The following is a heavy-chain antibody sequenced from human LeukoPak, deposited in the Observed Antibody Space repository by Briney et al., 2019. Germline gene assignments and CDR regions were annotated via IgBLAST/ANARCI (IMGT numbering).Heavy chain of an antibody. J-gene: IGHJ3*02. CDR3: AKDGLAAAGTKANWESFDAFDI. CDR1: GFTFSDYG. Sequence: PGRSLRLSCAASGFTFSDYGMHWVRQAPGKGLEWVAVISYDGSNKYYADSVKGRFTISRDNSKNTLYLQMNSLRAEDAAVYYCAKDGLAAAGTKANWESFDAFDIWGQGTMVTVSS. D-gene: IGHD6-13*01. CDR2: ISYDGSNK. V-gene: IGHV3-30*18.